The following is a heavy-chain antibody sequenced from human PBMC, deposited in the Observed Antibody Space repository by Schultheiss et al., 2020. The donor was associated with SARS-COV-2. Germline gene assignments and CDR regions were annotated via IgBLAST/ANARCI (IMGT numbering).Heavy chain of an antibody. D-gene: IGHD2-2*01. CDR2: IWYDGSNK. CDR3: ASSLIVVVPAATDY. J-gene: IGHJ4*02. Sequence: GGSLRLSCAASGFTFSTYAMSWVRQAPGKGLEWVAVIWYDGSNKYYADSVKGRFTISRDNSKNTLYLQMNSLRAEDTAVYYCASSLIVVVPAATDYWGQGTLVTVSS. V-gene: IGHV3-33*08. CDR1: GFTFSTYA.